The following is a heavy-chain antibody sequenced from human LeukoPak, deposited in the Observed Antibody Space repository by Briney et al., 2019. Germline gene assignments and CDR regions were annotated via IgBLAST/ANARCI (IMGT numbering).Heavy chain of an antibody. D-gene: IGHD2-2*01. V-gene: IGHV4-39*07. CDR1: GGSISSSTYN. Sequence: SETLSLTCTVSGGSISSSTYNWCWIRQPPGKGLEWIASVDYSGSTYYNPSLKSRVTISVDMSKNPFSLKLNSVTAADTAVYYCAREDRGEGPAPARVYWGQGTLVTVSS. CDR2: VDYSGST. CDR3: AREDRGEGPAPARVY. J-gene: IGHJ4*02.